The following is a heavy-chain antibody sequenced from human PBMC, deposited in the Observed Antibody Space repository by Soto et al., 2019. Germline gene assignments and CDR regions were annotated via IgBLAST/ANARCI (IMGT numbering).Heavy chain of an antibody. J-gene: IGHJ6*02. CDR3: AACSGDYVATDGINCAYYYYGMDV. CDR2: ISAYNGNT. V-gene: IGHV1-18*01. CDR1: GYTFTGSG. D-gene: IGHD4-17*01. Sequence: ASVKVSCKASGYTFTGSGISWVRQAPGQGLEWMGWISAYNGNTNYAQKLQGRVTMTTDTSTSTAYMELRSLRSDDTAVYYCAACSGDYVATDGINCAYYYYGMDVWGQGTTVTVSS.